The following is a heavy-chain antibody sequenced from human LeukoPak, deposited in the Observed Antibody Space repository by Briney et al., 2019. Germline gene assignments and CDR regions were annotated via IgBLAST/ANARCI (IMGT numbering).Heavy chain of an antibody. Sequence: GGSLRLSCAASGFTFSSHWMSWVRQAPGKGLEWVASVKQDVGEKYYVDSVKGRFTISRDNAKNSLSLHMNSLRVEDTAVYYCARDLWGRGLELTPDPDYRAQETLVTVSS. CDR2: VKQDVGEK. CDR1: GFTFSSHW. D-gene: IGHD1-7*01. J-gene: IGHJ4*02. V-gene: IGHV3-7*01. CDR3: ARDLWGRGLELTPDPDY.